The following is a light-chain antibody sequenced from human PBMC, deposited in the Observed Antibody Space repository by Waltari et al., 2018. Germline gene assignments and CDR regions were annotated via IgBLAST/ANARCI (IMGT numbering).Light chain of an antibody. CDR2: EVS. Sequence: QSALTQPPSASGSPGQSVAISCTGTRSNVGGYNSVPWYQQHPGKAPKLIIYEVSKRPSGVPDRFSGSKSGNTASLTVSGLQADDEADFYCSSYAGSNDPVVFGGGTKLTVL. V-gene: IGLV2-8*01. CDR1: RSNVGGYNS. J-gene: IGLJ2*01. CDR3: SSYAGSNDPVV.